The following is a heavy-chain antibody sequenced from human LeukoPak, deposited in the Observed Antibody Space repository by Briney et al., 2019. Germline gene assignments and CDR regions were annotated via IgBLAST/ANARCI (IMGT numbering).Heavy chain of an antibody. V-gene: IGHV1-69*04. J-gene: IGHJ4*02. Sequence: SVKVSCKASGGTFSSYTISWVRQAPGQGLEWMGRIIPILGIANYAQKFQGRVTMTRDTSTSTVYMELSSLRSEDTAVYYCARDHQYSYGFGQTANDYWGQGTLVTVSS. CDR1: GGTFSSYT. D-gene: IGHD5-18*01. CDR2: IIPILGIA. CDR3: ARDHQYSYGFGQTANDY.